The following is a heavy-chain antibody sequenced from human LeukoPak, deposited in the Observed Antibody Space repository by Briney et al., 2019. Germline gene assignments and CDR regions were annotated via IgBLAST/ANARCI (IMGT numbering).Heavy chain of an antibody. CDR3: AKARLGSGSYFSAIYGMDV. CDR1: GFTFSSYA. Sequence: QAGGSLRLSCAASGFTFSSYAMGWVRQAPGKGLEWVSAISGSGGSTYYADSVKGRFTISRDNSKNTLYLQMNSLRAEDTAVYYCAKARLGSGSYFSAIYGMDVWGQGTTVTVSS. CDR2: ISGSGGST. D-gene: IGHD3-10*01. J-gene: IGHJ6*02. V-gene: IGHV3-23*01.